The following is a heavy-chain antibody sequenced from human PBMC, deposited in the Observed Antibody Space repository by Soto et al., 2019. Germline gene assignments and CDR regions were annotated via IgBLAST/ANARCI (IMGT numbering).Heavy chain of an antibody. D-gene: IGHD6-13*01. Sequence: GASVKVSCKASGYTFASYAMHWVRQAPGQRLEWMGWINAGNGNTKYSQKFQGRVTITRDTSASTAYMELTSLRSEDTAVYYCARDLVAAAGTPFQYYYGMDVWGQGTTVTVSS. CDR3: ARDLVAAAGTPFQYYYGMDV. CDR2: INAGNGNT. V-gene: IGHV1-3*01. CDR1: GYTFASYA. J-gene: IGHJ6*02.